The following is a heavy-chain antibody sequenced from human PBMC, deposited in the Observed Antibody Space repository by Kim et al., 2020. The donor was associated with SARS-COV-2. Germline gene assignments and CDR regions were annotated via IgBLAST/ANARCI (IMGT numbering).Heavy chain of an antibody. CDR1: GGTFSSYA. D-gene: IGHD3-22*01. CDR2: IIPIFGTA. J-gene: IGHJ1*01. Sequence: SVKVSCKASGGTFSSYAISWVRQAPGQGLEWMGGIIPIFGTANYAQKFQGRVTITADESTSTAYMELSSLRSEDTAVYYCASTNPTYYYDSSGYSPPSGEAEYFQHWGQGTLVTVSS. V-gene: IGHV1-69*13. CDR3: ASTNPTYYYDSSGYSPPSGEAEYFQH.